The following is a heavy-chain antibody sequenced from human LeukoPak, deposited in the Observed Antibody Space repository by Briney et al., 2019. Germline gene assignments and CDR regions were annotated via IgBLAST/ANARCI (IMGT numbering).Heavy chain of an antibody. CDR1: GFIFTNYA. D-gene: IGHD6-13*01. CDR2: IWYDGSNK. J-gene: IGHJ4*02. V-gene: IGHV3-33*08. Sequence: GGSLRLSCAASGFIFTNYAMSWVRQAPGKGLEWVAVIWYDGSNKYYADSVKGRFTISRDNSKNTLYLQMNSLRAEDTAVYYCARDGDSSHFGGDFDYWGQGTLVTVSS. CDR3: ARDGDSSHFGGDFDY.